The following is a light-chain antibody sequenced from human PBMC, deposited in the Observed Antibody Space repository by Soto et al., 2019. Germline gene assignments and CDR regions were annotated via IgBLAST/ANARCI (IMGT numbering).Light chain of an antibody. CDR2: DAS. CDR1: QSVTNSY. V-gene: IGKV3-20*01. Sequence: EIVLTQSPGTLSLSPGERATLSCRASQSVTNSYLAWYQQKPGQAPRLFIYDASRRATGIPDRFSGSGSGTDFTFTISRLQPEDFAVYYCQQYGRSLTFGGGTKVEIK. J-gene: IGKJ4*01. CDR3: QQYGRSLT.